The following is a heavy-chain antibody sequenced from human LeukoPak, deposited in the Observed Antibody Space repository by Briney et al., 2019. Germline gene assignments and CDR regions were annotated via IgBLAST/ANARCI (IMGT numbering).Heavy chain of an antibody. CDR3: AKGGEQVNWNFQN. D-gene: IGHD1-20*01. CDR2: ISDSGANT. Sequence: HSGGSLRLSCAASGFTFSSYSMSWVRQAPGKGLEWWSIISDSGANTYYADSVRGRFTISRDNSKNTLYLQMNSLRAEDTAVHYCAKGGEQVNWNFQNWGQGTLVTVSS. CDR1: GFTFSSYS. J-gene: IGHJ1*01. V-gene: IGHV3-23*01.